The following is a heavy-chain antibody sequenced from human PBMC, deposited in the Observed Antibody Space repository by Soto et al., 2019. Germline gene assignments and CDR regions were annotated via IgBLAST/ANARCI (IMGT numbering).Heavy chain of an antibody. Sequence: RLSCAASGFTFTIYWMHWVRQAPGQGLVWVSSIKSDGSSTNYADSVKGRFTVSRDNAKNTVYLQMNSLRAEDTAVYYCARGGRGGFDYWGQGALVTVSS. CDR3: ARGGRGGFDY. D-gene: IGHD3-16*01. J-gene: IGHJ4*02. CDR2: IKSDGSST. CDR1: GFTFTIYW. V-gene: IGHV3-74*01.